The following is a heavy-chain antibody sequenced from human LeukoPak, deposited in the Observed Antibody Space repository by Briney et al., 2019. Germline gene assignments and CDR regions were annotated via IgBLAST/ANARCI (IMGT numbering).Heavy chain of an antibody. CDR3: ARVSLPRSSGWYIRPRGGGSFDY. CDR2: IYSGGST. Sequence: PGGSLRLSCAASGFTVSSNYMSWGRQAPGKGLKWGSVIYSGGSTYYADSVKGRFTISRDNSKNALYLQMNSLRAEDTAVYYCARVSLPRSSGWYIRPRGGGSFDYWGQGTLVTVSS. J-gene: IGHJ4*02. D-gene: IGHD6-19*01. V-gene: IGHV3-66*01. CDR1: GFTVSSNY.